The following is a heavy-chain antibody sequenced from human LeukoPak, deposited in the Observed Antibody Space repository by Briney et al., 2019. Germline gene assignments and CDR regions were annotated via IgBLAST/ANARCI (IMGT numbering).Heavy chain of an antibody. CDR1: GFTVSSNY. CDR2: IYSGGST. J-gene: IGHJ6*02. CDR3: AREMRGPYYYGMDV. V-gene: IGHV3-66*01. Sequence: GGSLRLSCAASGFTVSSNYMSWVRQAPGKGLEWVSVIYSGGSTYYADSMKGRFTISRDNSKNTLYLQMNSLRAEDTAVYYCAREMRGPYYYGMDVWGQGTTVTVSS.